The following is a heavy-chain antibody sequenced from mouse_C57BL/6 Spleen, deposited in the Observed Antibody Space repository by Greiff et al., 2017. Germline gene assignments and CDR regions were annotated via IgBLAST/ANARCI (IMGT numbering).Heavy chain of an antibody. V-gene: IGHV5-16*01. D-gene: IGHD1-1*01. CDR3: ARNYGSSYGFDY. Sequence: EVKLMESEGGLVQPGSSMKLSCTASGFTFSDYYMAWVRQVPEKGLEWVANINYDGSSTYYLDSLKSRFIISRDNATNILYLQMSSLKSEDTATYYCARNYGSSYGFDYWGQGTTLTVSS. CDR1: GFTFSDYY. J-gene: IGHJ2*01. CDR2: INYDGSST.